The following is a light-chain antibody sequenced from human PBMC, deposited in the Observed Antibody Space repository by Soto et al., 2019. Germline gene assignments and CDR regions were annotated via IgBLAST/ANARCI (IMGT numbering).Light chain of an antibody. CDR3: QQYGSSTYT. J-gene: IGKJ2*01. Sequence: EIVLTQFPVTLSLSPGERATLSCRASQSVSNYLAWYQQKPGQAPRLLIYGASRRATGIPDRFSGSGSGTEFTLTISRLEPEDFAVYYCQQYGSSTYTFGQGTKVEIK. CDR1: QSVSNY. CDR2: GAS. V-gene: IGKV3-20*01.